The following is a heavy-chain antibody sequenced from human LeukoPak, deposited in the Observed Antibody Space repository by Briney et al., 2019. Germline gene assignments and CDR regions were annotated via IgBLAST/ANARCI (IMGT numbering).Heavy chain of an antibody. Sequence: ASEKVSCKASGNTFTGYYMHWVRQAPGQGLEWMGRINPNSGGTNYAQKFQGRVTMTRDTSISTAYMELSRLRSDDTPVYYCARVWAHYYDSTGYYSPEEYYWVQGTLVTVSS. CDR2: INPNSGGT. V-gene: IGHV1-2*06. D-gene: IGHD3-22*01. CDR3: ARVWAHYYDSTGYYSPEEYY. J-gene: IGHJ4*02. CDR1: GNTFTGYY.